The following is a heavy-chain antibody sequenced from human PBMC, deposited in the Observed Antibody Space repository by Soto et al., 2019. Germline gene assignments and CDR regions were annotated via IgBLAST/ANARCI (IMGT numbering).Heavy chain of an antibody. CDR1: GGSGSSYD. J-gene: IGHJ6*02. CDR2: IYYSGST. Sequence: PLDLTCTTSGGSGSSYDWSWIRQPPGKGLDWIGYIYYSGSTNYNPSLKIRVTISVDTSKNQFSLKLSSVTAADTAVDYCASDRVATLGMDVWGQGTTVTVS. V-gene: IGHV4-59*02. D-gene: IGHD5-12*01. CDR3: ASDRVATLGMDV.